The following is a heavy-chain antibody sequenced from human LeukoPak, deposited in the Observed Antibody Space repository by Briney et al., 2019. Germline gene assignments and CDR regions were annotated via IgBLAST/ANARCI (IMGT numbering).Heavy chain of an antibody. CDR3: ARDPLYGDYGGGFDY. D-gene: IGHD4-17*01. J-gene: IGHJ4*02. CDR2: ISSSSSYI. V-gene: IGHV3-21*01. Sequence: GGSLRLSCAASGFTFSSYSMNWVRQAPGKGLEWVSSISSSSSYIYYADSVKGRFTISRDNAKNSLYLQMNSLRAEDTAEYYCARDPLYGDYGGGFDYWGQGTLVTVSS. CDR1: GFTFSSYS.